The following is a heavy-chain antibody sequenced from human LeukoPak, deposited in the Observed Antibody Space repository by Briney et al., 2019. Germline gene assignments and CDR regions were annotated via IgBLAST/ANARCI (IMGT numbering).Heavy chain of an antibody. CDR1: GGSISSGSYY. Sequence: PSETLSLTCTVSGGSISSGSYYWSWIRQPAGKGLEWIGRIYTSGSTNYNPSLKSRVTISVDTSNNQFSLKLTSVTAADTAVYYCARRITGTTSDSFDYWGQGTQVTVSS. V-gene: IGHV4-61*02. CDR2: IYTSGST. J-gene: IGHJ4*02. D-gene: IGHD1-20*01. CDR3: ARRITGTTSDSFDY.